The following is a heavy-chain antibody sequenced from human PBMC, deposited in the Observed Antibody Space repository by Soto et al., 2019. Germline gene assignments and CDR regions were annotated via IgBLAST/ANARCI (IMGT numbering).Heavy chain of an antibody. J-gene: IGHJ4*02. D-gene: IGHD5-18*01. CDR2: IYWDDDK. CDR1: GFSLSSSEVA. CDR3: AHRAYRYGYTFDY. Sequence: QITLKESGPTLVKPTQTLTLTCTFSGFSLSSSEVAVGWIRQPPGKALEWLALIYWDDDKRYSPSLQSRLTITKHTYKNHVVLTMTNMDTVYTAKYYCAHRAYRYGYTFDYWGQGNLVTVSS. V-gene: IGHV2-5*02.